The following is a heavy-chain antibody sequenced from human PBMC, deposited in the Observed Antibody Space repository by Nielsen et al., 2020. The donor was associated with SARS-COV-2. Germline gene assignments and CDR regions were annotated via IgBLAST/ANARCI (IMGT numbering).Heavy chain of an antibody. CDR1: GFTFSSTW. D-gene: IGHD3-3*01. Sequence: GESLKISCSASGFTFSSTWMDWVRQAPGQGLVWVSRINPSGSGTAYADSVKGRFAVSRDNAGNTVVLQIHSLRVEDTAVYYCAGGADFWSGTQRYYMDVWCKGTTVTVSS. J-gene: IGHJ6*03. CDR3: AGGADFWSGTQRYYMDV. V-gene: IGHV3-74*01. CDR2: INPSGSGT.